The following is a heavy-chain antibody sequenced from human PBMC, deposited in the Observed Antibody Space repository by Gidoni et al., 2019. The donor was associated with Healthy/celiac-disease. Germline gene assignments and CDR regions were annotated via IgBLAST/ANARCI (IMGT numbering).Heavy chain of an antibody. CDR3: ARDRTIVGAHFDY. J-gene: IGHJ4*02. D-gene: IGHD1-26*01. Sequence: ELQLLESGDGLVQPGGSLRLSCAASGFTVSSNYMSWVRQGPGKGLEWVSVIYSGGSTDYADSVKGRFTISRDNSKNTLYLKMNSLRAEDTAVYYCARDRTIVGAHFDYWGQGTLVTVSS. CDR2: IYSGGST. CDR1: GFTVSSNY. V-gene: IGHV3-66*01.